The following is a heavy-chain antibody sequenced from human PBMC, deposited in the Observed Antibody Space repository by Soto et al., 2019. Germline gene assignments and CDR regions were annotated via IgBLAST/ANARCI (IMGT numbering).Heavy chain of an antibody. V-gene: IGHV5-51*01. CDR2: IYPGDSDT. CDR1: GYSFTSYW. Sequence: GESLKISCKGSGYSFTSYWIGWVRQMPGKGLEGMGIIYPGDSDTRYSPSFQGQVTISADKSTSTAYLQWSSLKASDTAMYYCAGGGVRGVITRTRDYYGMDVWGQGTTVTVSS. CDR3: AGGGVRGVITRTRDYYGMDV. D-gene: IGHD3-10*01. J-gene: IGHJ6*02.